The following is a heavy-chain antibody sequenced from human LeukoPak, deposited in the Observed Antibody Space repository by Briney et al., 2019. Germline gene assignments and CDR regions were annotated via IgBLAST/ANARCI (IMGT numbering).Heavy chain of an antibody. J-gene: IGHJ4*02. CDR3: TRESGSYHGNDY. CDR2: INPNNGAT. CDR1: GGTFSSYA. Sequence: ASVKVSCKAPGGTFSSYAISWVRQAPGQGLEWMGRINPNNGATNYAQKLQGRVTITGDTSISTAYMELSSLRSDDTAVYYCTRESGSYHGNDYWGQGTLVTVSS. V-gene: IGHV1-2*06. D-gene: IGHD1-26*01.